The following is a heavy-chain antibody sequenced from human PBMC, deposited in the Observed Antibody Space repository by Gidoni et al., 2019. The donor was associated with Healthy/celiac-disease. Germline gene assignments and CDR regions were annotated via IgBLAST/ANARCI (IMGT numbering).Heavy chain of an antibody. CDR1: GYSISSGYY. D-gene: IGHD4-17*01. CDR3: ASIYAWHFQH. J-gene: IGHJ1*01. CDR2: IYHSGST. V-gene: IGHV4-38-2*01. Sequence: QVQLQESGPGLVKPSETLSLTCAVSGYSISSGYYWGWIRRPPGKGLEWIGSIYHSGSTYYNPSLKSRVTISVDTSKNQFSLKLSSVTAADTAVYYCASIYAWHFQHWGQGTLVTVSS.